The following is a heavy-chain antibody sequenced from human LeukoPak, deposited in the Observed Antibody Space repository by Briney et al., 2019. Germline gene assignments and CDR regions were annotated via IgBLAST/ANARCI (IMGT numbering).Heavy chain of an antibody. CDR1: GGSISSSNW. CDR3: ARSPSRILLAYYYYGMDV. D-gene: IGHD6-6*01. Sequence: PSETLSLTCAVSGGSISSSNWWSWVRRPPGKGLEWIGEIYHSGSTNYNPSLKSRVTISVDKSKNQFSLKLSSVTAADTAVYYRARSPSRILLAYYYYGMDVWGKGTTVTVSS. J-gene: IGHJ6*04. CDR2: IYHSGST. V-gene: IGHV4-4*02.